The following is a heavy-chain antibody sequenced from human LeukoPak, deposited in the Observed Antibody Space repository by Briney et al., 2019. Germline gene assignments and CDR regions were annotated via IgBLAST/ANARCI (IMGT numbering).Heavy chain of an antibody. V-gene: IGHV4-59*01. D-gene: IGHD3-3*01. CDR2: IYYSGST. J-gene: IGHJ6*02. Sequence: SETLSLTCAVYGGSISSYYWSWIRQPPGKGLEWIGYIYYSGSTNYNPSLKSRVTISVDTSKNQFSLKLSSVTAADTAVYYCARGYYDFWSGPNTYGMDVWGQGTTVTVSS. CDR3: ARGYYDFWSGPNTYGMDV. CDR1: GGSISSYY.